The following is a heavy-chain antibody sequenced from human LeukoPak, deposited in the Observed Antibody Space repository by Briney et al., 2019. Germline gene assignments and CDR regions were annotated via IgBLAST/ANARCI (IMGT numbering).Heavy chain of an antibody. CDR3: ARDIFWSGSSNWFDP. V-gene: IGHV4-4*07. D-gene: IGHD3-3*01. CDR2: IYTSGST. CDR1: GGSISSYY. J-gene: IGHJ5*02. Sequence: SETLSLTCTVSGGSISSYYWSWIRQPAGKGLERIGRIYTSGSTNYNPSLKSRVTMSVDTSKNQFSLKLSSVTAADTAVYYCARDIFWSGSSNWFDPWGQGTLVTVSS.